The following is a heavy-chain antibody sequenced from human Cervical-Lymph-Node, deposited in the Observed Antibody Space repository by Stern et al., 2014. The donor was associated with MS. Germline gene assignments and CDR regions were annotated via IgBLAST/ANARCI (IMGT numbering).Heavy chain of an antibody. V-gene: IGHV1-2*06. CDR3: ARSNYCSGGSCYYYYGMDV. J-gene: IGHJ6*02. Sequence: QVQLVESGAEVKKPWASVKVSCKASGYTFTGYYMHWVRQAPGQGLEWMGRINPNSGGTNYAQKFQGRVTMTSDTSISTAYMELSRLRSDDTAVYYCARSNYCSGGSCYYYYGMDVWGQGTTVTVSS. CDR2: INPNSGGT. D-gene: IGHD2-15*01. CDR1: GYTFTGYY.